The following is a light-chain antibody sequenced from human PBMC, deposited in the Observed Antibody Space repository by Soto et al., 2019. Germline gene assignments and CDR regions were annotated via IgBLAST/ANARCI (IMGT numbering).Light chain of an antibody. J-gene: IGKJ5*01. V-gene: IGKV3D-20*02. CDR1: QTVSSNY. CDR2: DAS. CDR3: QQRSNWPIT. Sequence: EIILTQSPDTLSLSPGERATLSCRASQTVSSNYLAWYHQKPGQPPRLLIYDASTRATGIPARFSGSGSGTDFTLTISSLEPEDFAVYYCQQRSNWPITFGQGTRLEIK.